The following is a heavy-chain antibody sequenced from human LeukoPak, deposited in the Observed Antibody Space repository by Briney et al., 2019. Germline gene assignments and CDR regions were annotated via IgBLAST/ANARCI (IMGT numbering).Heavy chain of an antibody. Sequence: PGGSLRLSCAASGFTFSTYAMSWVRQAPGKGLEWVSGISGSGSSTFYADSVKGRVTVSRDNSKNTLYLQMNSLRDEDTAMYYCAKEGNSYGTDYWGQGTLVTVSS. CDR2: ISGSGSST. CDR1: GFTFSTYA. D-gene: IGHD5-18*01. J-gene: IGHJ4*02. V-gene: IGHV3-23*01. CDR3: AKEGNSYGTDY.